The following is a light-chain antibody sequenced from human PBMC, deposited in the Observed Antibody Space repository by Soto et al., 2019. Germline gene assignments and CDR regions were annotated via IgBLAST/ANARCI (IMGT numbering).Light chain of an antibody. CDR3: QQYNNWPLYT. J-gene: IGKJ2*01. CDR1: QSVSSN. V-gene: IGKV3-15*01. CDR2: GAS. Sequence: EIVMTQSPATLSVSPGERATLSCRASQSVSSNLACYQQKPGQSPRLLIYGASTRATCIPARFSGSGSGTEFTLTISSLQSEDFAVYYCQQYNNWPLYTFGQGTKLEIK.